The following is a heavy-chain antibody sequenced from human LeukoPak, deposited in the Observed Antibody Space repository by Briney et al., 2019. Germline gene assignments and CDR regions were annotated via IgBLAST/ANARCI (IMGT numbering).Heavy chain of an antibody. Sequence: RASVKVSCKASGYTFTGYYMHWVRQAPGQGLEWMGWINPNSGGTNYAQKFQGRVTMTRDTSISTAYMELSRLRSDDTAVYYCARDRDGYRGHFDYWGQGTLVTVSS. J-gene: IGHJ4*02. CDR3: ARDRDGYRGHFDY. CDR1: GYTFTGYY. CDR2: INPNSGGT. V-gene: IGHV1-2*02. D-gene: IGHD5-24*01.